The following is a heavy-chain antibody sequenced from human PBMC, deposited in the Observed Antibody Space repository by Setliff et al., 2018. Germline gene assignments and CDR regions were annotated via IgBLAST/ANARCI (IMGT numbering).Heavy chain of an antibody. D-gene: IGHD1-20*01. CDR2: IYHGGST. V-gene: IGHV4-39*07. Sequence: PSETLSLTCSVSGGSITSRSYYWSWIRQPPGKGLEWIGSIYHGGSTYYTPSLKSRVTISVDTSKNQFSLKLSSVTAADTAVYYCARGPETRITGNRSNLNAFDIWGQGTMVTVSS. CDR3: ARGPETRITGNRSNLNAFDI. CDR1: GGSITSRSYY. J-gene: IGHJ3*02.